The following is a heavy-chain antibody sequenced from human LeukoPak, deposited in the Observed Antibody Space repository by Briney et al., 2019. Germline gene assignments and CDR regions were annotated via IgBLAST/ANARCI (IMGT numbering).Heavy chain of an antibody. D-gene: IGHD6-19*01. V-gene: IGHV3-33*01. CDR3: ATGYSSGWYGRLDY. CDR2: IWYDGSNK. Sequence: QPGRSLRLSCAASGFTFSSYGMHWVRQAPGKGLEWVAVIWYDGSNKYYADSVKARFTLSRDNSKNTMYLQMNTLRAEDTAVYYCATGYSSGWYGRLDYWGQGTLVTVSS. CDR1: GFTFSSYG. J-gene: IGHJ4*02.